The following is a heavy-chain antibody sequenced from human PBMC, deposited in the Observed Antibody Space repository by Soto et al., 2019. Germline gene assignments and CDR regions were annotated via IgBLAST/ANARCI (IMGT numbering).Heavy chain of an antibody. V-gene: IGHV4-59*01. D-gene: IGHD2-21*01. Sequence: QVQLQESGPGLVKPSETLSLTCTVSGVSISSYYWSWIRQLPGKGLEWIGYIYYSGSTNYNPSLKSRFTISVDTSKNQFSLKLISVTAADTAVYYCARRWGGTFHYWGQGTLVTVSS. CDR2: IYYSGST. CDR1: GVSISSYY. J-gene: IGHJ4*02. CDR3: ARRWGGTFHY.